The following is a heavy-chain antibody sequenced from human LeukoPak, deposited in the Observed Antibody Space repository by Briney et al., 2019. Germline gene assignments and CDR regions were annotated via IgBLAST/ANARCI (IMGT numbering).Heavy chain of an antibody. D-gene: IGHD3-3*01. CDR2: IITIFGTA. J-gene: IGHJ5*02. Sequence: ASVKVSCKASGGTFSSYAISWVRQAPGKGLDWMGRIITIFGTANYAQKFQGRVTITTEESTSTAYMELSSLRSEDTAVYYCARGSTYDFWSGYPNWFDPWGQGTLVTVSS. CDR1: GGTFSSYA. V-gene: IGHV1-69*05. CDR3: ARGSTYDFWSGYPNWFDP.